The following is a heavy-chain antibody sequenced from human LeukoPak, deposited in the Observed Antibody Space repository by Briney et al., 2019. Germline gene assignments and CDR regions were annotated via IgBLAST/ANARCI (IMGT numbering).Heavy chain of an antibody. CDR1: GYTFTGYY. CDR2: INPSGGST. CDR3: ARWASGGVVVPAAPPVIGFDP. V-gene: IGHV1-46*01. D-gene: IGHD2-2*01. J-gene: IGHJ5*02. Sequence: ASVKVSCKASGYTFTGYYMHWVRQAPGQGLEWMGIINPSGGSTSYAQKFQGRVTMTRDTSTSTVYMELSSLRSEDTAVYYCARWASGGVVVPAAPPVIGFDPWGQGTLVTVSS.